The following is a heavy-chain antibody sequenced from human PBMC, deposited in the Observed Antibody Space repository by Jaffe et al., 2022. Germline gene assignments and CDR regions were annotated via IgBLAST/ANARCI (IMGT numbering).Heavy chain of an antibody. Sequence: QVQLQESGPGLVKPSQTLSLTCTVSGGSISSGSYYWSWIRQPAGKGLEWIGRIYTSGSTNYNPSLKSRVTISVDTSKNQFSLKLSSVTAADTAVYYCAGGGKATIYYFDYWGQGTLVTVSS. CDR3: AGGGKATIYYFDY. CDR2: IYTSGST. J-gene: IGHJ4*02. D-gene: IGHD5-12*01. CDR1: GGSISSGSYY. V-gene: IGHV4-61*02.